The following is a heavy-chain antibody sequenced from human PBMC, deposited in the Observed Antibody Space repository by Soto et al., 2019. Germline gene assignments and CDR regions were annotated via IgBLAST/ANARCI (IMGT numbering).Heavy chain of an antibody. V-gene: IGHV4-39*01. CDR1: GGSISSSSYY. Sequence: PSETLSLTCTVSGGSISSSSYYWGWIRQPPGKGLEWIGSIYYSGSTNYNPSLKSRVTISVDTSKNQFSLKLSSVTAADTAVYYCARQVGGWAPWYFDYWGQGTLVTVSS. CDR3: ARQVGGWAPWYFDY. CDR2: IYYSGST. D-gene: IGHD6-19*01. J-gene: IGHJ4*02.